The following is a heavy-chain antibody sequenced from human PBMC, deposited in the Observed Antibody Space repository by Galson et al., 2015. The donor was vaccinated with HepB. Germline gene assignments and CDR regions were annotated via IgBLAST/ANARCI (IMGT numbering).Heavy chain of an antibody. CDR3: AKEGGYYYGSGSYYNVPAFDI. V-gene: IGHV3-9*01. CDR1: GFTFDDYA. Sequence: SLRLSCAASGFTFDDYAMHWVRQAPGKGLEWVSGISWNSGSIGYADSVKGRFTISRDNAKNSLYLQMNSLRAEDTTLYYCAKEGGYYYGSGSYYNVPAFDIWGQGTMVTVSS. D-gene: IGHD3-10*01. J-gene: IGHJ3*02. CDR2: ISWNSGSI.